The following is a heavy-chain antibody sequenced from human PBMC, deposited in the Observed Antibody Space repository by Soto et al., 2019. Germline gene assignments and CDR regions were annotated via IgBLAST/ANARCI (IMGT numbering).Heavy chain of an antibody. CDR1: GFTFTTYG. CDR3: ARDLGSGWYGYFDY. D-gene: IGHD6-19*01. Sequence: QVQLVESGGGVVQPGRSLRLSCAASGFTFTTYGIHWVCQAPGKGLEWVSLIWSDGTNKYYADSVKGRFTISRDNSKNKLYLQMNYLRAEDTAVYYCARDLGSGWYGYFDYWGQGTLVTVSS. V-gene: IGHV3-33*01. J-gene: IGHJ4*02. CDR2: IWSDGTNK.